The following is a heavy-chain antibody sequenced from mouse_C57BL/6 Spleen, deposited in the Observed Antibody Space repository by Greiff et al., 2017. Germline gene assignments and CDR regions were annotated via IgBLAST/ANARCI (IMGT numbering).Heavy chain of an antibody. J-gene: IGHJ4*01. V-gene: IGHV1-80*01. Sequence: QVQLQQSGAELVKPGASVKISCKASGYAFSSYWMNWVKQRPGKGLEWIGQIYPGDGDTNYNGKFKGKATLTADKSSSTAYMQLSSLTSEDSAVYFCARGNYGYDVGAMDYWGQGTSVTVSS. D-gene: IGHD2-2*01. CDR2: IYPGDGDT. CDR1: GYAFSSYW. CDR3: ARGNYGYDVGAMDY.